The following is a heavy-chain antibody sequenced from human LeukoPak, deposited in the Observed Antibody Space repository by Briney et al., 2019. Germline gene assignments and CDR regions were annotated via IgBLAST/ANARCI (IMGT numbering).Heavy chain of an antibody. J-gene: IGHJ6*03. CDR2: ISGSGGST. D-gene: IGHD2-2*01. CDR1: GFTFSSYA. Sequence: PGGSLRLSCAASGFTFSSYAMSWVRQPPGKGLEWVSAISGSGGSTYYADSVKGRFTISRDNSKNTLYLQMNSLRAEDTAVYYCAKVAGYCSSTSCFYYYYYMDVWGKGTTVTVSS. V-gene: IGHV3-23*01. CDR3: AKVAGYCSSTSCFYYYYYMDV.